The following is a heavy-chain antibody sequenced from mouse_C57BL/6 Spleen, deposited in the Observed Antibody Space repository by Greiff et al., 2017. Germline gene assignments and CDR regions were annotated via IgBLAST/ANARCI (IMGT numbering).Heavy chain of an antibody. CDR2: INPNNGGT. Sequence: VQLKESGPELVKPGASVKMSCKASGYTFTDYNMHWVKQSHGRGLEWIGKINPNNGGTRYNQKFKGKATLTVNKSSSTAYMELRSLTSEDSAVYYCARFFEGYYAGWYLDVWGTGTTVTVSS. CDR3: ARFFEGYYAGWYLDV. V-gene: IGHV1-22*01. J-gene: IGHJ1*03. D-gene: IGHD2-3*01. CDR1: GYTFTDYN.